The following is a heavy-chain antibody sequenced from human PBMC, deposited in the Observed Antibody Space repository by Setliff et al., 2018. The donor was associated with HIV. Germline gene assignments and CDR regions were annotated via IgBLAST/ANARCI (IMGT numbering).Heavy chain of an antibody. J-gene: IGHJ6*03. CDR1: GYTFTSYG. CDR2: IIPIFGTA. V-gene: IGHV1-69*05. Sequence: SVKVSCKASGYTFTSYGISWVRQAPGQGLEWMGGIIPIFGTANYAQKFQGRVTITTDESTSTAYMELSSLRAEDTAVYYCARGPVMSRRGTSNYYYNLYYIDVWGKGTTVTVSS. D-gene: IGHD1-26*01. CDR3: ARGPVMSRRGTSNYYYNLYYIDV.